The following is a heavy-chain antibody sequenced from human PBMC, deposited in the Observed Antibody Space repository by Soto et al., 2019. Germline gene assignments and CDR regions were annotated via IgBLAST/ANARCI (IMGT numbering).Heavy chain of an antibody. J-gene: IGHJ4*02. CDR3: ARDGPQSHYDFWSGYYTGPRFDY. Sequence: ASVKVSCQASGSTFTGYYMHWVRQAPGQGLEWMGWINPNSGGTNYAQKFQGWVTMTRDTSISTAYMELSRLRSDDTAVYYCARDGPQSHYDFWSGYYTGPRFDYWGQGTLVTVSS. D-gene: IGHD3-3*01. CDR1: GSTFTGYY. CDR2: INPNSGGT. V-gene: IGHV1-2*04.